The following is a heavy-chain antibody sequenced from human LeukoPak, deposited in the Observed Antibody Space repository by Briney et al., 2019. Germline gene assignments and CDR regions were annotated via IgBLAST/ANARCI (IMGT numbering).Heavy chain of an antibody. D-gene: IGHD3-22*01. CDR2: ITTSGGST. CDR1: GFTFSSYA. CDR3: AILHGYYDGSGYWVQ. V-gene: IGHV3-23*01. Sequence: GGSLRLSCAASGFTFSSYAMSWVRQAPGKGLEGVSFITTSGGSTSYADSVEGRFTISRDNPRNTLYMQMNSLREEDTAVYYCAILHGYYDGSGYWVQWGQGTLVTVSS. J-gene: IGHJ4*02.